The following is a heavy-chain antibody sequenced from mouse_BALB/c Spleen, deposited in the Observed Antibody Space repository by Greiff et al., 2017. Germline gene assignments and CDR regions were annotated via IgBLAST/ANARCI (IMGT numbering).Heavy chain of an antibody. J-gene: IGHJ4*01. CDR1: GFNINGYY. CDR3: NALISTGGDRDAMDY. V-gene: IGHV14-4*02. Sequence: EVQLQQSGAELVRSGASVKLSCTASGFNINGYYMHWVKQRPEQGLEWVGWIDTEDGDTEYAPKFQGQATMTADTSSNTAYLQLSSLTSEDTAVYYCNALISTGGDRDAMDYWGQGTSVTVSS. D-gene: IGHD1-1*01. CDR2: IDTEDGDT.